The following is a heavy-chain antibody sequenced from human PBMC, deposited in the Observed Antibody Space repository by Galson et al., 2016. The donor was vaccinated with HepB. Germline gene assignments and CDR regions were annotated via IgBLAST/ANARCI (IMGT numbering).Heavy chain of an antibody. J-gene: IGHJ4*02. CDR3: ARDGNHGYDMDY. V-gene: IGHV3-48*02. Sequence: SLRLSCAASGFTFSGYNMDWVRQAPGKGLEWVSYISSGSSAIYYADSVKGRFTISRDNAKNSLYLQMNSLRDEDTAKYFCARDGNHGYDMDYWGQGTLVTVSS. CDR1: GFTFSGYN. CDR2: ISSGSSAI. D-gene: IGHD1-14*01.